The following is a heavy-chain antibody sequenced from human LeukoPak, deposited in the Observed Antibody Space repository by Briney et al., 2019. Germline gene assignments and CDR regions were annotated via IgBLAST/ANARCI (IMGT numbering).Heavy chain of an antibody. D-gene: IGHD3-3*01. CDR1: GGSISSYY. CDR3: ARGRRPMIFGVVTDAFDI. CDR2: IYTSGST. J-gene: IGHJ3*02. Sequence: SETLSLTCTVSGGSISSYYWSWIRQPAGKGLEWIGRIYTSGSTNYNPSLKSRVTMSVDTSKNQFSPKLSSVTAADTAVYYCARGRRPMIFGVVTDAFDIWGQGTMVTVSS. V-gene: IGHV4-4*07.